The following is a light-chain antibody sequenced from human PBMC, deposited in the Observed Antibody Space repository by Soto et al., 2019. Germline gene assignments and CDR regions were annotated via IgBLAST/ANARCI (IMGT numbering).Light chain of an antibody. J-gene: IGKJ4*02. CDR2: GES. CDR3: QQYGSPPLT. CDR1: QSVSSSY. Sequence: EIVLTQSPGTLSLSPGERATLSCRASQSVSSSYLAWYQQKPGQAPRLLIYGESSRATGIPDRFSGSGSGTDFTLTISRLEPEDFAVYYCQQYGSPPLTFGGGTKVEIK. V-gene: IGKV3-20*01.